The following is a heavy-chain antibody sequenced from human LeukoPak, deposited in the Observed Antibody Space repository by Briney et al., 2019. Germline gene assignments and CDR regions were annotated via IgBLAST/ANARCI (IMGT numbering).Heavy chain of an antibody. Sequence: ASVKVSCKASGYTFTSYYMHWVRQAPGLGLEWMGIINPSGGSTSYAQKFQGRVTMTRDTSTSTAYMELRSLRSDDTAVYYCARVQSVRYSYGYGDAFDIWGQGTMVTVSS. D-gene: IGHD5-18*01. V-gene: IGHV1-46*01. J-gene: IGHJ3*02. CDR1: GYTFTSYY. CDR2: INPSGGST. CDR3: ARVQSVRYSYGYGDAFDI.